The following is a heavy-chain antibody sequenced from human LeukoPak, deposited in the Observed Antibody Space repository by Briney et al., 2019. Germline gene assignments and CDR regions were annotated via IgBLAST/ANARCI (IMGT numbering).Heavy chain of an antibody. Sequence: PGGSLRLSCATSGFIFSHHGMNWVRQAPGKGLEWVSGIRADAVTTYYADSVKGRFTISRDNSKNTLYLQMNSLRAEDTAVYYCAKEKDDILTSYSLDYWGQGTLVTVSS. V-gene: IGHV3-23*01. CDR2: IRADAVTT. CDR3: AKEKDDILTSYSLDY. CDR1: GFIFSHHG. D-gene: IGHD3-9*01. J-gene: IGHJ4*02.